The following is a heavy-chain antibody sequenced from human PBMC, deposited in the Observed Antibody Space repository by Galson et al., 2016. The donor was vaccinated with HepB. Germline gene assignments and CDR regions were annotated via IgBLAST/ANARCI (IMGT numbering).Heavy chain of an antibody. D-gene: IGHD6-19*01. CDR2: IWYDGSNK. J-gene: IGHJ6*03. Sequence: SLRLSCAASGFTFSSYGMHWVRQAPGKGLEWAAVIWYDGSNKYYADSVKGRFTISRDNSKNTLYLQMNSLRAEDTAVYYCARGQWLALYYIDVWGKGTTSPSP. V-gene: IGHV3-33*01. CDR1: GFTFSSYG. CDR3: ARGQWLALYYIDV.